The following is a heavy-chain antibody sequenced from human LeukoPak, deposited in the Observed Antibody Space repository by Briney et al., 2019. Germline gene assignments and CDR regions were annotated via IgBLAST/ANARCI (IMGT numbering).Heavy chain of an antibody. J-gene: IGHJ6*03. CDR1: GFTFNNYW. V-gene: IGHV3-30*02. CDR2: IQNDGSNE. CDR3: AKDRCSNGIGCYYYYMDV. Sequence: GSLRLSCAASGFTFNNYWMNWVRQAPGKGLEWVAYIQNDGSNEQYADSVKGRFSISRDSSKNILYLQMNSLRAEDTAVYYCAKDRCSNGIGCYYYYMDVWGKGTTVTISS. D-gene: IGHD2-8*01.